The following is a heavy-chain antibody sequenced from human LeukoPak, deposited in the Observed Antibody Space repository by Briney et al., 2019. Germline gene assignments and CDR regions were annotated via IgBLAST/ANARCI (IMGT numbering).Heavy chain of an antibody. CDR1: GFTFSSYA. CDR2: ISGSGGST. CDR3: ARQTNVLRFLEWLLPGDAFDI. J-gene: IGHJ3*02. Sequence: PGGSLRLSCAASGFTFSSYAMSWVRQAPGKGLEWVSAISGSGGSTYYADSVKGRFTISRDNSKNTLYLQMNSLRAEDTAVYYCARQTNVLRFLEWLLPGDAFDIWGQGTMVTVSS. V-gene: IGHV3-23*01. D-gene: IGHD3-3*01.